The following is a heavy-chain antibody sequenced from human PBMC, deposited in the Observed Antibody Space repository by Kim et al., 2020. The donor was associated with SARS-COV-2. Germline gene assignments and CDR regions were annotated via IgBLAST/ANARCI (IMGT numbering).Heavy chain of an antibody. CDR2: IYSGGST. Sequence: GGSLRLSCAASGFTVSSNYMSWVRQAPGKGLEWVSVIYSGGSTYYADSVKGRFTISRDNSKNTLYLQMNSLRAEDTAVYYCARDTSHYYDSSGYYSDWYFDLWGRGTLVTVSS. V-gene: IGHV3-66*02. J-gene: IGHJ2*01. CDR3: ARDTSHYYDSSGYYSDWYFDL. D-gene: IGHD3-22*01. CDR1: GFTVSSNY.